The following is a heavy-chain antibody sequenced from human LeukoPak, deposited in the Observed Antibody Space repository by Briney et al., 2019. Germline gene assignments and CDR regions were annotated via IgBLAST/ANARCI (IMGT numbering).Heavy chain of an antibody. CDR2: IYYSGST. CDR3: ANRVVPAATASYYYYYMDV. D-gene: IGHD2-2*01. Sequence: PSEILSLTCTVSGGSISSYYWSWIRQPPGKGLEGIGYIYYSGSTNYNPSLKSRVTISVDTSKNQCSLKLSSVTAAATAVYYCANRVVPAATASYYYYYMDVWGKGTTVTVSS. CDR1: GGSISSYY. V-gene: IGHV4-59*08. J-gene: IGHJ6*03.